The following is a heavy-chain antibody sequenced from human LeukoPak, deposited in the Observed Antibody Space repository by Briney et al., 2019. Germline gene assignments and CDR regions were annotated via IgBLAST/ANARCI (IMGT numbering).Heavy chain of an antibody. J-gene: IGHJ4*02. D-gene: IGHD6-6*01. V-gene: IGHV3-74*01. CDR1: GFSFSGHW. Sequence: GGSLRLSCTASGFSFSGHWMHWARQLPGKGLVWVSRISPTGSTTSYADSVKGRFTVSGDNAKNTLYLQVNNLRAEDTAVYYCARGPNSNWSGLDFWGQGTLLTVSS. CDR3: ARGPNSNWSGLDF. CDR2: ISPTGSTT.